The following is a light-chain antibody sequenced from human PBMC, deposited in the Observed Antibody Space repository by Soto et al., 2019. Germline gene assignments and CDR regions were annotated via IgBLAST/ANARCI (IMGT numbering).Light chain of an antibody. V-gene: IGLV2-14*01. CDR1: SSDVGGYNY. Sequence: QSALTQPASVSGSPGQSITISCTGTSSDVGGYNYVSWYQQHPGKAPKLMIYDVSKRPSGVSNRFSGSKSGNTASLTISGLQAEDEADYYCSSYTNSRTEVFGGGTKLTVL. CDR2: DVS. J-gene: IGLJ2*01. CDR3: SSYTNSRTEV.